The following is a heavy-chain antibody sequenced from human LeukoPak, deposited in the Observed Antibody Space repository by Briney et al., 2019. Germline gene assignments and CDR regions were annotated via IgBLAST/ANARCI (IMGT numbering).Heavy chain of an antibody. D-gene: IGHD2-2*01. CDR2: ISSSGSTI. V-gene: IGHV3-48*03. J-gene: IGHJ6*02. CDR3: ARDWGPYCSSTSCYAGGYYYYGMDV. Sequence: PGGSLRLSCAASGFAFSSYAMNWVRQAPGKGLEWVSYISSSGSTIYYADSVKGRFTISRDNAKNSLYLQMNSLRAEDTAVYYCARDWGPYCSSTSCYAGGYYYYGMDVWGQGTTVTVSS. CDR1: GFAFSSYA.